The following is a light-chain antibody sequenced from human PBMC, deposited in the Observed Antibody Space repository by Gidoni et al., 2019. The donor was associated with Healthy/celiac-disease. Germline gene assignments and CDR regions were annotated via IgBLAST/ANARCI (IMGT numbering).Light chain of an antibody. CDR1: SSDVGGYNY. CDR3: SSYAGSKGSV. Sequence: QSALTQPPSASGSPGQSVTISCTGTSSDVGGYNYVSWYQQHPGKAPKLMIYEVSKRPSGVPDRIAGSKSGNTASLTVSGLQAEDEADYYCSSYAGSKGSVFGTGTKVTVL. V-gene: IGLV2-8*01. CDR2: EVS. J-gene: IGLJ1*01.